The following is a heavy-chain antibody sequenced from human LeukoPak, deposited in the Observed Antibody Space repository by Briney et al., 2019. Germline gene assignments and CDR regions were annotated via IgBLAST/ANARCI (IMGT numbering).Heavy chain of an antibody. D-gene: IGHD4-17*01. CDR1: GGSISSSSYY. V-gene: IGHV4-39*01. J-gene: IGHJ4*02. CDR3: ARGGYGDYVRDFDY. Sequence: SETLSLTCTVSGGSISSSSYYWGWIRQPPGKGLEWIGSIYYSGSTYYNPSLKSRVTISVDTSKNQFSLKLSSVTAADTAVYYCARGGYGDYVRDFDYWGQGTLVTVSS. CDR2: IYYSGST.